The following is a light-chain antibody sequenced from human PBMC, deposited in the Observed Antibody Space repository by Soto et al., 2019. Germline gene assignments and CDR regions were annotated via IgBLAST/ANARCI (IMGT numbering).Light chain of an antibody. V-gene: IGKV3-20*01. CDR2: GAS. Sequence: VLTQSPGTLSLSPGERATLSCRASQSVSSNYLAWYQQKPGQAPRPLIYGASSRATGIPDRFSGSGAGTDFTLTISRLEPEDFAVYYCQQYGSSPWTFGQGTKV. J-gene: IGKJ1*01. CDR1: QSVSSNY. CDR3: QQYGSSPWT.